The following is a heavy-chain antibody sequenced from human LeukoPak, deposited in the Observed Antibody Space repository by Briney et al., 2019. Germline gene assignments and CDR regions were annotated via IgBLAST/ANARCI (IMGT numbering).Heavy chain of an antibody. V-gene: IGHV6-1*01. Sequence: QTLSLTRAISGDSVSSNSAAWNWIRQSPSRGLEWLGRTYYRSKWYNDYAVSVKSRITINPDTSKNQFSLQLNSVTPEDTAVYYCARESVAAAGRLYYFDYWGQGTLVTVSS. CDR2: TYYRSKWYN. CDR1: GDSVSSNSAA. J-gene: IGHJ4*02. D-gene: IGHD6-13*01. CDR3: ARESVAAAGRLYYFDY.